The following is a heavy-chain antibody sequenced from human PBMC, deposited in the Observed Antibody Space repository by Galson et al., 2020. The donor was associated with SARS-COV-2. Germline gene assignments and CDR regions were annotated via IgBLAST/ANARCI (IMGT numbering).Heavy chain of an antibody. V-gene: IGHV3-7*01. CDR3: VRDWRSVPVSKAFDS. J-gene: IGHJ4*02. Sequence: GGSLRLSCAASGFSTRDYQMSWVRQAPGKGLEWVAKIDQDGTEAFYADSVKGRFTISRDNAHNSVYLQMSSLRVEDMAIYYCVRDWRSVPVSKAFDSWGQGTLVTVSS. D-gene: IGHD3-3*01. CDR2: IDQDGTEA. CDR1: GFSTRDYQ.